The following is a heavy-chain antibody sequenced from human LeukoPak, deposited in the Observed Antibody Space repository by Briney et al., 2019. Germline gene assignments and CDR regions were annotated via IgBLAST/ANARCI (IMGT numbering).Heavy chain of an antibody. D-gene: IGHD1-26*01. V-gene: IGHV1-2*02. J-gene: IGHJ5*02. Sequence: ASVKVSCKASGYTFTGYYMHWLRQAPGQGLEWMGWINPNSGGTNYAQKFQGRVTMTRDTSISTAYMELSRLRSDDTAVYYCARVEDIVGATTTGFDPWGQGTLVTVSS. CDR1: GYTFTGYY. CDR2: INPNSGGT. CDR3: ARVEDIVGATTTGFDP.